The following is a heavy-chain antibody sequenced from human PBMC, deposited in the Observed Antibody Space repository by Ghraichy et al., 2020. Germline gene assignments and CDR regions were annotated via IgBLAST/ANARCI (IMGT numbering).Heavy chain of an antibody. CDR2: IYSDGTT. J-gene: IGHJ5*01. CDR3: ARDTSSSGWFDS. CDR1: GFSVSSNY. Sequence: GGSLRLSCTASGFSVSSNYMSWVRQAPGKGLEWVSVIYSDGTTYYADSVKGRFTISRDNSKNTLYLQMNSLRAEDPAVYYCARDTSSSGWFDSWGQGTLVTVSS. D-gene: IGHD6-19*01. V-gene: IGHV3-53*01.